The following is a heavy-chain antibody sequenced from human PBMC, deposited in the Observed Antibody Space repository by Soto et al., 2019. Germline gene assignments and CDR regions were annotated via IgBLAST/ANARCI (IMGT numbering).Heavy chain of an antibody. J-gene: IGHJ4*02. CDR2: IYYSGST. Sequence: PSETLSLTCTVSGGSVSSGSYYWSWIRQPPGKGLEWIGYIYYSGSTNYNPSLKSRVTISVDTSKNQFSLKLSSVTAADTAVYYCAREVYSSSWFDYWGQGTLVTVSS. D-gene: IGHD6-13*01. CDR3: AREVYSSSWFDY. V-gene: IGHV4-61*01. CDR1: GGSVSSGSYY.